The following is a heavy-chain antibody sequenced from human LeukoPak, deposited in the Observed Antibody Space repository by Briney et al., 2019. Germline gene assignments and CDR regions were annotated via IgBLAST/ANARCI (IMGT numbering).Heavy chain of an antibody. CDR2: IYSGGST. V-gene: IGHV3-66*01. Sequence: GGSLRLSCAASGFSVSSNYMSWVRQAPGKGLEWVSVIYSGGSTYYVDSVKGRFTISRDNSKNTLYVQMNSLRAEDTAVYYCARDGKGGGYTSSAYAMDVWGQGTTVTVSS. CDR3: ARDGKGGGYTSSAYAMDV. CDR1: GFSVSSNY. J-gene: IGHJ6*02. D-gene: IGHD6-13*01.